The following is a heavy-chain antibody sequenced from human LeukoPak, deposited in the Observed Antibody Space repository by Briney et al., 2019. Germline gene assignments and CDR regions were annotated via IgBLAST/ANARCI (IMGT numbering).Heavy chain of an antibody. J-gene: IGHJ6*02. CDR2: IYYSGST. V-gene: IGHV4-59*12. D-gene: IGHD4-17*01. CDR1: GGSISSYY. Sequence: PSETLPLTCTVSGGSISSYYWSWIRQPPGKGLEWIGYIYYSGSTNYNPSLKSRVTISVDTSKNQFSLKLSSVTAADTAVYYCARGPTVTTWSEDLYYYYGMDVWGQGTTVTVSS. CDR3: ARGPTVTTWSEDLYYYYGMDV.